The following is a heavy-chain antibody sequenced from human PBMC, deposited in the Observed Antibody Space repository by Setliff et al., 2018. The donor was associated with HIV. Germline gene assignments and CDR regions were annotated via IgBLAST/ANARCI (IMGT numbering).Heavy chain of an antibody. V-gene: IGHV4-59*01. CDR1: GGSISSYY. D-gene: IGHD5-12*01. CDR2: IYYSGST. Sequence: SETMSLTCTVSGGSISSYYWSWIRQPPGKGLEWIGYIYYSGSTNYNTSLKSRVTISVDTSKNQFSLKLSSVTAADTAVYYCACSRRGGYDLYYYYYCMDVWGQGTTVTVSS. J-gene: IGHJ6*02. CDR3: ACSRRGGYDLYYYYYCMDV.